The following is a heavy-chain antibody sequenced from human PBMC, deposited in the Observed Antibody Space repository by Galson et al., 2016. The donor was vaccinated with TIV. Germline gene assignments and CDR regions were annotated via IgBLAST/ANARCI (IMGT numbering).Heavy chain of an antibody. CDR2: ISASNGDT. D-gene: IGHD2-2*02. CDR1: GYTFGNYG. Sequence: SVKVSCKASGYTFGNYGISWMRQAPGQGLEWVGWISASNGDTNYARKFQGRITMTKDTFTSTVIMELRSLRSEDTAVFYCARESDCSSGTCYSRAFDDWGQGTPVTVSS. V-gene: IGHV1-18*04. J-gene: IGHJ4*02. CDR3: ARESDCSSGTCYSRAFDD.